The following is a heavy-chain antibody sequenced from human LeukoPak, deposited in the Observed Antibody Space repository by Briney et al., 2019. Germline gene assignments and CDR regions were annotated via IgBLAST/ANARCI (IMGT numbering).Heavy chain of an antibody. V-gene: IGHV3-33*06. CDR3: AKAHPRTYYYDSSGYYLSGDFDY. CDR2: IWYDGNNK. CDR1: GFTFSGYG. D-gene: IGHD3-22*01. J-gene: IGHJ4*02. Sequence: GGSLRLSCAASGFTFSGYGMHWVRQAPDKGLEWVAVIWYDGNNKYYADSVKGRFTISRDNSKNTLYLQMNSLRAEDTAVYYCAKAHPRTYYYDSSGYYLSGDFDYWGQGTLVTVSS.